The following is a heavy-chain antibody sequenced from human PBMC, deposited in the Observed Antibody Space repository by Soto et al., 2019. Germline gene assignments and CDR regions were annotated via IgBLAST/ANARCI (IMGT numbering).Heavy chain of an antibody. CDR2: IYYSGST. Sequence: QLQLQESGPGLVKPSETLSLTCTVSGGSISSSSYYWGWIRQPPGKGLEWIGSIYYSGSTYYNPSLKSRVTISVDTSKNQFSLKLSSVAAADTAVYYCASLPLDIVATIRAFDYWGQGTLVTVSS. J-gene: IGHJ4*02. V-gene: IGHV4-39*01. CDR3: ASLPLDIVATIRAFDY. CDR1: GGSISSSSYY. D-gene: IGHD5-12*01.